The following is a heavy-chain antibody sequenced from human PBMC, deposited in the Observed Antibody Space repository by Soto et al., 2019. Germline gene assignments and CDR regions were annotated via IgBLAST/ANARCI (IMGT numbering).Heavy chain of an antibody. CDR3: AKDLRAAAARDYYYGMDV. CDR1: GFTFSSYA. Sequence: GGSLRLSCTASGFTFSSYAMSWVRQAPGKGLEWVSAISGSGGSTYYADSVKGRFTISRDNSKNTLYLQMNSLRAEDTAVYYYAKDLRAAAARDYYYGMDVWGQGTTVTVSS. J-gene: IGHJ6*02. V-gene: IGHV3-23*01. CDR2: ISGSGGST. D-gene: IGHD6-13*01.